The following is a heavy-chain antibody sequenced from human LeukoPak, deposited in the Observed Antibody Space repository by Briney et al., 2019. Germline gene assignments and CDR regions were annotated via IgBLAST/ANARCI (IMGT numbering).Heavy chain of an antibody. CDR2: ISSRSSAI. Sequence: PGGSLRLSCAASGFTFSTYAMSWVRQAPGKGLEWISYISSRSSAIYYADSVKGRFTISRDNAKNSLSLQMNSLRAEDTAVYYCAREVGRRYYFDYWGQGTLVTVSS. V-gene: IGHV3-48*01. CDR3: AREVGRRYYFDY. J-gene: IGHJ4*02. D-gene: IGHD2-15*01. CDR1: GFTFSTYA.